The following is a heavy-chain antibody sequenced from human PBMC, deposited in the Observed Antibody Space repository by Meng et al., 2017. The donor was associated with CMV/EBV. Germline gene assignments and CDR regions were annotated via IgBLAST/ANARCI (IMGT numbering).Heavy chain of an antibody. Sequence: GESLKISCAASGFAFSSYEMSWVRQAPGKGLEWVSYISSSGSTIYYADSVKGRFTISRDNAKNSLYLQMNSLRAEDTAVYYCARQLPKSYYYDSSGYSYWGQGTLVTVSS. CDR2: ISSSGSTI. J-gene: IGHJ4*02. V-gene: IGHV3-48*03. CDR1: GFAFSSYE. CDR3: ARQLPKSYYYDSSGYSY. D-gene: IGHD3-22*01.